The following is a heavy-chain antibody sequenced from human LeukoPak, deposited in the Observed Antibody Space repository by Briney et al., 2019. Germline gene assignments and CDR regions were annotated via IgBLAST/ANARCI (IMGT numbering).Heavy chain of an antibody. CDR3: ARDRVTMVRGVSYYYGMDV. V-gene: IGHV4-38-2*02. CDR2: IYHSGST. D-gene: IGHD3-10*01. J-gene: IGHJ6*04. CDR1: GYSISSGYY. Sequence: SETLSLTCAVSGYSISSGYYWGWIRQPPEKGLEWIGSIYHSGSTYYNPSLKSRVTISVDTSKNQFSLKLSSVTAADTAVYYCARDRVTMVRGVSYYYGMDVWGKGTTVTVSS.